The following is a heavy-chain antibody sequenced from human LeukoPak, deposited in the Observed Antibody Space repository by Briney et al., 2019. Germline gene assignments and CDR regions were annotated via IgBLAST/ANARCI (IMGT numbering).Heavy chain of an antibody. Sequence: GSLRLSCAASGFTFSDYYMSWIRQPPGKGLEWVGEVLHTGGTNYNPSLKSRVTISVDTSKNQFFLKLTSVTAADTAVYYCARGPAAIHPWGPGTLVTVSS. J-gene: IGHJ5*02. D-gene: IGHD2-2*01. CDR3: ARGPAAIHP. V-gene: IGHV4-34*12. CDR1: GFTFSDYY. CDR2: VLHTGGT.